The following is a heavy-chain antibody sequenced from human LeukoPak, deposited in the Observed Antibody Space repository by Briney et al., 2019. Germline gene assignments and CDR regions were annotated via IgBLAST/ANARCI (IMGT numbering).Heavy chain of an antibody. Sequence: GGSLRLSCAASGFTFSSYGMHWVRQAPGKGLEWVAVVSYDGSNKYYADSVKGRFTISRDNSKNTLYLQMNSLRAEDTAVYYCANDYSDHLFEYWGQGTLVTVSS. V-gene: IGHV3-30*18. D-gene: IGHD4-17*01. CDR3: ANDYSDHLFEY. CDR2: VSYDGSNK. J-gene: IGHJ4*02. CDR1: GFTFSSYG.